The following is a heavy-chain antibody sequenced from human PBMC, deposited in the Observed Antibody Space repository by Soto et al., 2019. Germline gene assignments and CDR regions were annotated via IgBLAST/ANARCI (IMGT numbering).Heavy chain of an antibody. CDR1: GASISYYY. V-gene: IGHV4-59*08. J-gene: IGHJ5*02. D-gene: IGHD1-1*01. Sequence: SETLALTCTVSGASISYYYWSWIRQPPGKGLEWIWYIYYSGSTDYNPSLKSRVTISQDTSKNQFSVNLRSVTAADTDLYYCERVIPRGLPTIAWFDPWGPGTLVTVSS. CDR3: ERVIPRGLPTIAWFDP. CDR2: IYYSGST.